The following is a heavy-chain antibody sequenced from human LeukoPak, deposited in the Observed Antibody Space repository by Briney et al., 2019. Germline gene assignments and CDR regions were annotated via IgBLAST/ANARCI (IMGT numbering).Heavy chain of an antibody. V-gene: IGHV4-59*01. J-gene: IGHJ3*02. D-gene: IGHD2-15*01. CDR2: IYYSGST. CDR3: ARDQSDYSIAFDI. CDR1: GGSISSYY. Sequence: KPSENLSLTCTVSGGSISSYYWSWIRQPPGKGLEWIGYIYYSGSTNYNPSLKSRVTTSVDTSKNQFSLKLSSVTAADTAVYYCARDQSDYSIAFDIWGQGTMVTVSS.